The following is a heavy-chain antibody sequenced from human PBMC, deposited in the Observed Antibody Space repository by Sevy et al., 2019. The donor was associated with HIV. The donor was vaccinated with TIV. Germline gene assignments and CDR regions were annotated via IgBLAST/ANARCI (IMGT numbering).Heavy chain of an antibody. J-gene: IGHJ4*02. Sequence: GGSLRLSCAASGFTFSNAWMSWVCQTPGKGLEWVGRIKSKTDGGTTDYAAPVKGRFTISRDDSKNTLYLQMNSLKTEDTAVYYCTTVDTAMVMDYWGQGTLVTVSS. CDR2: IKSKTDGGTT. CDR3: TTVDTAMVMDY. CDR1: GFTFSNAW. V-gene: IGHV3-15*01. D-gene: IGHD5-18*01.